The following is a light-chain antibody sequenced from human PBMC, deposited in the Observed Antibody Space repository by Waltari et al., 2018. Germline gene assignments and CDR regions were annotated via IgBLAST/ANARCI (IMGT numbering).Light chain of an antibody. J-gene: IGKJ1*01. CDR3: LQHHSYPWT. V-gene: IGKV1-17*03. CDR2: DAS. CDR1: QGISNY. Sequence: DTQMTQSPSAIAESVGDSVTTTCRASQGISNYLAWFQQKPGKVPKRLIYDASSLQSGVPSRFSGSGSGTDFTLTISSLQPEDFATYYCLQHHSYPWTFGQGTKVEIK.